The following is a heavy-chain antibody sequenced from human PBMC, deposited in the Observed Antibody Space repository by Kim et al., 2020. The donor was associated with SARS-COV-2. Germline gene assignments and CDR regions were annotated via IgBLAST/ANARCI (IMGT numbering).Heavy chain of an antibody. CDR3: ARGNDYVPGGMDV. D-gene: IGHD3-16*01. J-gene: IGHJ6*02. V-gene: IGHV3-21*01. Sequence: YAGSVKGRCTISRDNAKNSLDLQMNSLRAEDTAVYYCARGNDYVPGGMDVWGQGTTVTVSS.